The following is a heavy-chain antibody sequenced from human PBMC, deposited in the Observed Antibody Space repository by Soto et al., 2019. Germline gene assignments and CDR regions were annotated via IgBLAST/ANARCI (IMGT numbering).Heavy chain of an antibody. CDR3: TRDQPITP. CDR2: IRSKGSGGTS. D-gene: IGHD3-10*01. V-gene: IGHV3-49*04. CDR1: GSTFGDYA. J-gene: IGHJ3*01. Sequence: GGSLRLSCTASGSTFGDYAMSWVRQAPGKGLEWVGFIRSKGSGGTSEYAASVKGRFTFSRDDSKSIAYLQMNSLKTEDTAVYYCTRDQPITPWGQGTMVTVSS.